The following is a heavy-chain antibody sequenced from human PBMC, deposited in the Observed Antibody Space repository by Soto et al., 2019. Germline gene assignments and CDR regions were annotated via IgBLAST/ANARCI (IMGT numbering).Heavy chain of an antibody. V-gene: IGHV4-30-4*01. CDR1: GGSISSGDYY. CDR2: IYYSGST. D-gene: IGHD3-10*01. Sequence: QVQLQESGPGLVKPSQTLSLTCTVSGGSISSGDYYWSWIRQPPGKGLEWIGYIYYSGSTYYNPSLKSRVTISVDTSKNQFSLKLSSVTAADTAVYYCASSLWGSGSYYNGDYWGQGTLVTVSS. CDR3: ASSLWGSGSYYNGDY. J-gene: IGHJ4*02.